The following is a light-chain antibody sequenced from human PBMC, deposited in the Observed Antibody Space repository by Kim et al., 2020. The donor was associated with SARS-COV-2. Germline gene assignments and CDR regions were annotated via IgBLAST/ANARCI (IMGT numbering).Light chain of an antibody. J-gene: IGLJ1*01. CDR1: SVRSYC. Sequence: LAQTVGITCQGDSVRSYCASWYQQKPGQAPVLVMYGKNNRPSGIPDRFSGSSSGNTASLAITGAQAEDEADYYCNSRDSSGNHLEVFGTGTKVTVL. CDR2: GKN. V-gene: IGLV3-19*01. CDR3: NSRDSSGNHLEV.